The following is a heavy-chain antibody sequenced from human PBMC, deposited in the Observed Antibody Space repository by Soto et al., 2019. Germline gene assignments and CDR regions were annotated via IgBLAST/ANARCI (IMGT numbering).Heavy chain of an antibody. CDR2: ISAYNGNT. V-gene: IGHV1-18*01. Sequence: ASLKVACKAAGCTFTSYGISGGRHTPGQGRELMGWISAYNGNTNYAQKLQGRVTMTTDTSTSTAYMELRSLRSDDTAVYYCARATAGDIVATIKGYYYMDVWGKGTTVTVSS. J-gene: IGHJ6*03. D-gene: IGHD5-12*01. CDR3: ARATAGDIVATIKGYYYMDV. CDR1: GCTFTSYG.